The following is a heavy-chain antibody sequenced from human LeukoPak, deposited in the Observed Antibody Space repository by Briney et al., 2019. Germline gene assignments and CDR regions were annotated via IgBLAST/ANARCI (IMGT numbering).Heavy chain of an antibody. CDR2: IYYTGST. CDR3: ARTAKYRYFDY. CDR1: GDSISSYY. D-gene: IGHD3-16*02. V-gene: IGHV4-59*08. Sequence: SETLSLTCTVSGDSISSYYWSWIRQPPGKGLEWIGYIYYTGSTNYNPSLKSRVTISVDTSKNQFSLKLSSVTAADTAVYYCARTAKYRYFDYWGQGTLVTVSS. J-gene: IGHJ4*02.